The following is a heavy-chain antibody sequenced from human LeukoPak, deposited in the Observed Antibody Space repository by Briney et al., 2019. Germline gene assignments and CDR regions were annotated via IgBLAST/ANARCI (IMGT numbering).Heavy chain of an antibody. V-gene: IGHV4-59*01. Sequence: SETLSLTCTVSGGSISGSFWSWIRQPPGKGLEWIAYMYNSGSTNYNPSLKSRVTISIDTSKNQFSLKLSSLTAADTAIYYCARGIGSYGDYGYWGQGILVTVSS. J-gene: IGHJ4*02. D-gene: IGHD4-17*01. CDR1: GGSISGSF. CDR2: MYNSGST. CDR3: ARGIGSYGDYGY.